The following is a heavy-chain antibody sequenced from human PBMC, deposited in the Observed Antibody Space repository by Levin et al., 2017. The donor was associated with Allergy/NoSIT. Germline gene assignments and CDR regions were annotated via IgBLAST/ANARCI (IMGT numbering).Heavy chain of an antibody. Sequence: GESLKISCAASGFTFSSYSMNWVRQAPGKGLEWVSSISSSSTYIYYADSVKGRFTISRDNAKDSLFLQMNSLRAEDTAVYYCAGGTTAPFFDYWGQGTLVTVSS. V-gene: IGHV3-21*01. J-gene: IGHJ4*02. CDR2: ISSSSTYI. CDR3: AGGTTAPFFDY. CDR1: GFTFSSYS. D-gene: IGHD1-1*01.